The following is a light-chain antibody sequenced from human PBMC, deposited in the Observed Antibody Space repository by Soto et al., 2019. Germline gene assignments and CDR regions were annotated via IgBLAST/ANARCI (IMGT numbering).Light chain of an antibody. CDR2: DAS. Sequence: IQMTQSPSTLSSSFGDRVTITCRASQSISSWLAWYQQKQGKAPKLLIYDASSLESGVPSRFSGSGSGTEFTLTITSLKTDDGATYYCQQYNSYTWTFGQGTKVDNK. CDR3: QQYNSYTWT. CDR1: QSISSW. V-gene: IGKV1-5*01. J-gene: IGKJ1*01.